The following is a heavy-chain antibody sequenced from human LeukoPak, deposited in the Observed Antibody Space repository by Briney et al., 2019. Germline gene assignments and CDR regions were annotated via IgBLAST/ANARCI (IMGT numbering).Heavy chain of an antibody. CDR3: ARDNSVEDTAWWFDP. D-gene: IGHD4-23*01. J-gene: IGHJ5*02. V-gene: IGHV1-46*01. CDR1: GYTFTSYY. Sequence: ASVKVSCKASGYTFTSYYMHWVRQAPGQGLEWMGIINPSGGSTSYAQKFQRRVTMTRDMSTSTDYMELSSLRSEDTAVYYCARDNSVEDTAWWFDPWGQGTLVTVSS. CDR2: INPSGGST.